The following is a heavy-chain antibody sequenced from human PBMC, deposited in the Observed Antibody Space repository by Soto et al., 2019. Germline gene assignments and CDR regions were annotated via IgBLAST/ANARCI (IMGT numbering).Heavy chain of an antibody. CDR1: GFNFRSYA. CDR2: ISGSGSTT. J-gene: IGHJ4*02. CDR3: AKGLAAMAVAGTGPFDF. V-gene: IGHV3-23*01. Sequence: PGGSLRLSCAASGFNFRSYAMSWVRQAPGKGLEWLSVISGSGSTTYFADSVKGRFNSSRDNSKNTLYLKMTDLRAEDTGVYFCAKGLAAMAVAGTGPFDFWGQGNLVTVSS. D-gene: IGHD6-19*01.